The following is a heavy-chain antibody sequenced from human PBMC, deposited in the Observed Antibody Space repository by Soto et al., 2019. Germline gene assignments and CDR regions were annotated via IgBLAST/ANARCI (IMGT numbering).Heavy chain of an antibody. J-gene: IGHJ6*02. Sequence: SVKVSCKASGGTFSSYAISWVRQAPGQGLEWMGGIIPIFGTANYAQKFQGRVTITADESTSTAYMELSSLRSEDTAVYYCATEGSLRFLEWRPDYYYYGMDVWGQGTTVTVSS. V-gene: IGHV1-69*13. CDR3: ATEGSLRFLEWRPDYYYYGMDV. D-gene: IGHD3-3*01. CDR2: IIPIFGTA. CDR1: GGTFSSYA.